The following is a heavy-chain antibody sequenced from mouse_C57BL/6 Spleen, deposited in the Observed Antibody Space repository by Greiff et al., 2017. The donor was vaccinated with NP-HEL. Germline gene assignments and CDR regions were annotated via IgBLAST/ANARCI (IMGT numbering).Heavy chain of an antibody. V-gene: IGHV10-1*01. CDR2: IRSKSNNYAT. CDR3: VRTYYYGSSNDWYFDV. D-gene: IGHD1-1*01. J-gene: IGHJ1*03. Sequence: EVQLVESGGGLVQPKGSLKLSCAASGFIFNTYAMNWVRQAPGKGVEWVARIRSKSNNYATYYADSVKDRFTISRDHSESMLYLQMNNLKTEDTAMYYCVRTYYYGSSNDWYFDVWGTGTTVTVSS. CDR1: GFIFNTYA.